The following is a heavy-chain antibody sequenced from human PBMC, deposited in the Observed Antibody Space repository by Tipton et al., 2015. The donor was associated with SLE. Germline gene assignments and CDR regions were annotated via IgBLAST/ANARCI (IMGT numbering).Heavy chain of an antibody. Sequence: LRLSCAVYGGSFSGYYWSWIRQPPGKGLEWIGYIYYSGRTKYNPSLKSRVTISVDTSKNQFSLKLSSVTAADTAVYYCARVGQVYGMDVWGQGPTVPVSS. V-gene: IGHV4-59*01. CDR3: ARVGQVYGMDV. CDR2: IYYSGRT. J-gene: IGHJ6*02. CDR1: GGSFSGYY.